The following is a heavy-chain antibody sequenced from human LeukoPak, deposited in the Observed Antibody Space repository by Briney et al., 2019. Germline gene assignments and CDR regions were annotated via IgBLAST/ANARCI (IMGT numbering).Heavy chain of an antibody. Sequence: GGSLRLSCAASGFTFSSYWMSWVRQAPGKGLEWVANIKQDGSEKYNVDSVKGRFTIPRDNAKNSLYLQMNSLRAEDTAVYYCATEGVVVPAAPNDYWGQGTLVTVSS. J-gene: IGHJ4*02. D-gene: IGHD2-2*01. CDR2: IKQDGSEK. CDR3: ATEGVVVPAAPNDY. CDR1: GFTFSSYW. V-gene: IGHV3-7*03.